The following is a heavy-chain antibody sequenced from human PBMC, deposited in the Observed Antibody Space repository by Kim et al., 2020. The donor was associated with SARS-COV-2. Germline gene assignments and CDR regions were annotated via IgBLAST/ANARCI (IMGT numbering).Heavy chain of an antibody. V-gene: IGHV3-21*01. CDR1: GFTFSSNN. Sequence: GGSLRLSCAASGFTFSSNNINWVRQAPGKGLEWVSSISSSGDYIYYADPVKGRFTISRDNAKNSLYLQMNSLRAEDTAVYYCARARWTPNYYFDYWGQGTLVTVSS. J-gene: IGHJ4*02. CDR2: ISSSGDYI. D-gene: IGHD2-15*01. CDR3: ARARWTPNYYFDY.